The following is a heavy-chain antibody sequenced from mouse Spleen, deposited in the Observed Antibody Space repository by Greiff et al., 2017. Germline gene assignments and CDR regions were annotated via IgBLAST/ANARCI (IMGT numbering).Heavy chain of an antibody. Sequence: QVQLQQSGAELVRPGTSVKVSCKASGYAFTNYLIEWVKQRPGQGLEWIGVINPGSGGTNYNEKFKGKATLTADKSSSTAYMQLSSLTSEDSAVYFCARGDDYDGYFDVWGAGTTVTVSS. CDR3: ARGDDYDGYFDV. J-gene: IGHJ1*01. V-gene: IGHV1-54*01. D-gene: IGHD2-4*01. CDR2: INPGSGGT. CDR1: GYAFTNYL.